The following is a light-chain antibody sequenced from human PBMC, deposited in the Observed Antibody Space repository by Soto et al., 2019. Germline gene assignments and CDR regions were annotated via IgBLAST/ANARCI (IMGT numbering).Light chain of an antibody. CDR2: DVN. CDR1: SSDIGAYNY. V-gene: IGLV2-8*01. Sequence: QSALTQPPSASGSPGQSVTISCTGTSSDIGAYNYVSWYQQHPGKAPRLMIYDVNKRPPGVPDRFSGSKSGYTASLTVSGLQPEDEADYYCTSFACYNDLGVCGGGTKLTVL. CDR3: TSFACYNDLGV. J-gene: IGLJ3*02.